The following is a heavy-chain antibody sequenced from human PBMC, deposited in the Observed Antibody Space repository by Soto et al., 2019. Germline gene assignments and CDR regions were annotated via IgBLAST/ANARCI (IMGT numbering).Heavy chain of an antibody. CDR1: GGTFSSYA. CDR2: IIPIFGTA. J-gene: IGHJ6*02. D-gene: IGHD6-19*01. V-gene: IGHV1-69*13. CDR3: ARDQVEQWLTPPYYYYYGMDV. Sequence: GASVKVSCKASGGTFSSYAISWVRQAPGQGLEWMGGIIPIFGTANYAQKFQGRVTITADESTSTAYMELSSLRSEDTAVYYCARDQVEQWLTPPYYYYYGMDVWGQGTTVTVSS.